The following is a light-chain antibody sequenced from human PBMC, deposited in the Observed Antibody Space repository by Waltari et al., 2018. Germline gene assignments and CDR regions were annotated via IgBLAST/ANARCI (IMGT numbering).Light chain of an antibody. CDR2: DVT. V-gene: IGLV2-23*02. Sequence: QSALTQPASVSGSPGQSITISCTGTSSDIGSYNLVPCYQQHPGKAPKLMIYDVTKRPSGISSRLSGSKSGITASLTIAGLQAEDEADYYCCSYAGFSTVVFGGGTKLTVL. J-gene: IGLJ2*01. CDR3: CSYAGFSTVV. CDR1: SSDIGSYNL.